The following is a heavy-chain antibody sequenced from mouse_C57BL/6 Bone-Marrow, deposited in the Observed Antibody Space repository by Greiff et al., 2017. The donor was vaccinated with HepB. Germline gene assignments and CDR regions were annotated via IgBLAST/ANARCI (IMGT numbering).Heavy chain of an antibody. J-gene: IGHJ2*01. CDR1: GYTFTDYY. V-gene: IGHV1-26*01. Sequence: EVQLQQSGPELVKPGASVKISCKASGYTFTDYYMNWVKQSHGKSLEWIGDINPNNGGTSYNQKFKGKATLTVDKSSSTAYMELRSLTSEDSAVYYCARGWLLPLDYWGQGTTLTVSS. CDR3: ARGWLLPLDY. D-gene: IGHD2-3*01. CDR2: INPNNGGT.